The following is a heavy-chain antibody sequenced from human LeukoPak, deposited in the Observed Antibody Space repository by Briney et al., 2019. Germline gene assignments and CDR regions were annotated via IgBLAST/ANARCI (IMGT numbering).Heavy chain of an antibody. D-gene: IGHD3-3*01. V-gene: IGHV3-23*01. J-gene: IGHJ6*03. Sequence: PGGSLRLSCAASGFTFTNYAMSWVRQAPGKGLEWVSAISGSGGSTYYADSVKGRFTISRDNSKNTLYLQMNSLRAEDTAVYYCASKSYDFWTNYYMDVWGKGTTVTVSS. CDR3: ASKSYDFWTNYYMDV. CDR2: ISGSGGST. CDR1: GFTFTNYA.